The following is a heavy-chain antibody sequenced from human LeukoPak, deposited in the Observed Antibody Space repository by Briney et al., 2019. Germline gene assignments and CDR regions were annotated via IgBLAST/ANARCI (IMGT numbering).Heavy chain of an antibody. D-gene: IGHD3-22*01. V-gene: IGHV4-61*01. CDR3: ARRHYYNGRAYYFLDY. J-gene: IGHJ4*02. Sequence: PSETLSLTCTVSGVSVSSDNYYWTWLRHPPGKGLQWIGYISYSGSTNYNPSLKSRVTISLHTSKNQFSLRLSSLTAADTAVYYCARRHYYNGRAYYFLDYWGQGTLVTVSS. CDR2: ISYSGST. CDR1: GVSVSSDNYY.